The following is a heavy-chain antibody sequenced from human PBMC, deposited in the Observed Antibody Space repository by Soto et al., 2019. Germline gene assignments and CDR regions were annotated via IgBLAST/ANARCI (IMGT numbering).Heavy chain of an antibody. CDR3: ARDRGYDAHDYYYNAMDV. Sequence: EVQLVESGGGLVKPGGSLRLSCISSGFTFRTYTMNWVRQAPGNGLEWVSGIRGFSPYTFYAESVRGRFAISRDNAKNSLYLQMNRLRAEDMAVYYCARDRGYDAHDYYYNAMDVWGQGTTVTVSS. CDR2: IRGFSPYT. V-gene: IGHV3-21*01. CDR1: GFTFRTYT. D-gene: IGHD2-15*01. J-gene: IGHJ6*02.